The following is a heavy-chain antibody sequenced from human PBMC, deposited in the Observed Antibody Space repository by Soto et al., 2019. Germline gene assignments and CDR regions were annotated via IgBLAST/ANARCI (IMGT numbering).Heavy chain of an antibody. CDR2: ISYSGST. D-gene: IGHD3-9*01. V-gene: IGHV4-59*08. J-gene: IGHJ3*01. CDR1: GGSLSGFY. CDR3: ASLNLDILTGDYAFDL. Sequence: SETQSLTYTVSGGSLSGFYWSWLRQSPEKGLEYIGYISYSGSTNYNPSLKSRVTTSLDTSKNQFSLKLSSVTAADTAIYYCASLNLDILTGDYAFDLWGQGTMVT.